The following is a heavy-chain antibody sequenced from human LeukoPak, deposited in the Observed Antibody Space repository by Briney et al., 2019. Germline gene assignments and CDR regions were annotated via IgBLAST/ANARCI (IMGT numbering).Heavy chain of an antibody. Sequence: PSETLSLTCAVYGGSFSGYYWSWIRQPPGKGLEWIGEINHSGSTNYNPSLKSRVTISVDTSKNQFSLKLSSVTAADTAVYYCARGERFLEWLSANDAFDIWGQGTIVTVSS. D-gene: IGHD3-3*01. J-gene: IGHJ3*02. CDR1: GGSFSGYY. CDR2: INHSGST. V-gene: IGHV4-34*01. CDR3: ARGERFLEWLSANDAFDI.